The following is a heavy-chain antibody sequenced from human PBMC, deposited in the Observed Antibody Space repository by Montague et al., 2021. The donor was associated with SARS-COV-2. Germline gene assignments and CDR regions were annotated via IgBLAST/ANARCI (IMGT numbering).Heavy chain of an antibody. CDR3: ARLVVPAARYYYYYYYKDV. CDR1: GGSFSSYY. V-gene: IGHV4-34*01. CDR2: INHSGST. Sequence: SETLSLTCAVYGGSFSSYYWSWIRQPPGKGLEWIGEINHSGSTNYNPSXXSRVTISVDTSKNQFSLKLSSVTAADTAVYYCARLVVPAARYYYYYYYKDVWGKGTTVTVSS. D-gene: IGHD2-2*01. J-gene: IGHJ6*03.